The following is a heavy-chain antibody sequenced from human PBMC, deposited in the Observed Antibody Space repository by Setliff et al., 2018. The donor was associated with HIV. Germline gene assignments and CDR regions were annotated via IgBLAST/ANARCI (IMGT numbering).Heavy chain of an antibody. CDR2: IGTGGDT. CDR3: AKGAGVTAINKAFDI. CDR1: GFTFSSYD. V-gene: IGHV3-13*01. Sequence: GGSLRLSCEASGFTFSSYDFHWVRQAAGKGLEWVSAIGTGGDTYYVDSVKGRFTISRENARNSLYLQMNSLRAGDTAVYYCAKGAGVTAINKAFDIWGQGTMVTVSS. J-gene: IGHJ3*02. D-gene: IGHD2-21*02.